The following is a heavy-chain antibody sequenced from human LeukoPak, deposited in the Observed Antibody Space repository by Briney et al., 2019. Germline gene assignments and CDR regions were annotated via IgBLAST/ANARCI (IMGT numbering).Heavy chain of an antibody. CDR3: AKTYYDFWSGYEHFDL. Sequence: PGGSLRLSCAASGFTFSSYAMSWVRQAPGKGLEWVSAISGSGGSTYYADSVKGRFTISRDNSKNTLYLQMNSLRAEDMAVYYCAKTYYDFWSGYEHFDLWGRGTLVTVSS. CDR1: GFTFSSYA. CDR2: ISGSGGST. V-gene: IGHV3-23*01. J-gene: IGHJ2*01. D-gene: IGHD3-3*01.